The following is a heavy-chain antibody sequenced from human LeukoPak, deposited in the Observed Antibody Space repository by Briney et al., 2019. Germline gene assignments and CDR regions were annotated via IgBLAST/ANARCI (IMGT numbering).Heavy chain of an antibody. D-gene: IGHD2-21*01. CDR3: ARHGESSPYFDY. CDR2: IYPGDSDT. Sequence: GESLKISCKGSGYSFTSHWIAWVRQMPGKGLEWMGIIYPGDSDTRYSPSFQGQVTFSADKSTSTACLQWSSLKASDTAMYYCARHGESSPYFDYWGQGTLVTVSS. J-gene: IGHJ4*02. V-gene: IGHV5-51*01. CDR1: GYSFTSHW.